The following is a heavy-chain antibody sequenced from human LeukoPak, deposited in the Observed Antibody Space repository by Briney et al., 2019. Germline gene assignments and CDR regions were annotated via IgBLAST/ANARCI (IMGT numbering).Heavy chain of an antibody. CDR1: GFTFSSYA. J-gene: IGHJ5*02. D-gene: IGHD2-21*02. Sequence: GGSLRLSCAASGFTFSSYAMSWVRQAPGKGLEWVSAISASGGSTYYADSVKGRFTISRDNSKNTLYLQMNSLRAEDTALYYCAKDIGIVVVTAISSWGQGTLVTVSS. V-gene: IGHV3-23*01. CDR2: ISASGGST. CDR3: AKDIGIVVVTAISS.